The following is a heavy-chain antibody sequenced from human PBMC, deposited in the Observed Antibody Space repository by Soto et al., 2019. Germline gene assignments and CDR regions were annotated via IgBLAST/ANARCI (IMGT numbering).Heavy chain of an antibody. CDR1: GYTFTSYD. CDR2: MNPNSGNT. D-gene: IGHD2-15*01. J-gene: IGHJ4*02. Sequence: QVQLVQSGAEVKKPGASVKVSCKASGYTFTSYDINWVRQATGQGLEWMGWMNPNSGNTGYAQKFQGRVTMTRNTSISTAYIELTSLRSEDTAFFYCARCEHHLCCDSWGQGTLVTLSS. CDR3: ARCEHHLCCDS. V-gene: IGHV1-8*01.